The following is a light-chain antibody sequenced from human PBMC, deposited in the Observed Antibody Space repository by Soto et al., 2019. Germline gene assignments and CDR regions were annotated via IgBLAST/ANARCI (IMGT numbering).Light chain of an antibody. CDR3: SSYTTSNTRVV. J-gene: IGLJ3*02. V-gene: IGLV2-14*01. CDR1: SSDVGGYNY. CDR2: DVI. Sequence: QPVLTQPASVSGSPGQSITISCTGTSSDVGGYNYVSWYQQYPGKAPKIMIYDVINRPSGVSNRFSGSKSGNTASLTISGLQTEDEADYYCSSYTTSNTRVVFGGGTKLTVL.